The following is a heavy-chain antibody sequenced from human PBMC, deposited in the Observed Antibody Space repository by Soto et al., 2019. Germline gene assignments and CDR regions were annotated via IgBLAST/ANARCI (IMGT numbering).Heavy chain of an antibody. Sequence: QEQLVQSGAEVKEPGASVKVSCKASGYTFINYYIHWVRQAPGQGLEWMAIINTIGGSTNYAQEFQGRVTLTSDTSTSTVYMELSSLRFEDTALFYCARDLAAGDLWGQGTLVTVSS. J-gene: IGHJ5*02. D-gene: IGHD6-13*01. CDR3: ARDLAAGDL. V-gene: IGHV1-46*01. CDR2: INTIGGST. CDR1: GYTFINYY.